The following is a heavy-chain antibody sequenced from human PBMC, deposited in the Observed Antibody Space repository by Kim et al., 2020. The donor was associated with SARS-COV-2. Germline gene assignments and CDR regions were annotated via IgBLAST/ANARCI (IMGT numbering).Heavy chain of an antibody. CDR1: GGSFSGYY. J-gene: IGHJ6*02. CDR2: INHSGST. V-gene: IGHV4-34*01. Sequence: SETLSLTCAVYGGSFSGYYWSWIRQPPGKGLEWIGEINHSGSTNYNPSLKSRVTISVDTSKNQFSLKLSSVTAADTAAYYCARGRGYSGYHSYYYGMDVWGQGTTVTVSS. CDR3: ARGRGYSGYHSYYYGMDV. D-gene: IGHD5-12*01.